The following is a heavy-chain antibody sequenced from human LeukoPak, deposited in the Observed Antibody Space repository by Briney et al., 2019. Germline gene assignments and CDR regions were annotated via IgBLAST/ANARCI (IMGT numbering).Heavy chain of an antibody. CDR2: INHSGST. V-gene: IGHV4-34*01. CDR1: GGSFSGYY. Sequence: SETLSLTCAVYGGSFSGYYWSWIRQPPGKGLEWIGEINHSGSTNYNPSLKSRVTISVDTSKNQFSLKLSSVTAADTAVYYCAGDFRNNNWPPAFDIWGQGTMVTVSS. D-gene: IGHD1-1*01. CDR3: AGDFRNNNWPPAFDI. J-gene: IGHJ3*02.